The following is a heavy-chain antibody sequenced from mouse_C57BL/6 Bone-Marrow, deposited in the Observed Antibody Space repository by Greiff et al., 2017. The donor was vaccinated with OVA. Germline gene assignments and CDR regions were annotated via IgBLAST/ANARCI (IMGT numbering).Heavy chain of an antibody. D-gene: IGHD1-1*01. V-gene: IGHV1-59*01. CDR1: GYTFTSYW. J-gene: IGHJ2*01. CDR3: ARPHYYGSRILSDY. Sequence: QVQLQQPGAELVRPGTSVKLSCKASGYTFTSYWMHWVKQRPGQGLEWIGVIDPSDSYTNYNQKFKGKATLTVDTSSSTAYMQLSSLTSEDSAVYYCARPHYYGSRILSDYWGQGTTLTVSS. CDR2: IDPSDSYT.